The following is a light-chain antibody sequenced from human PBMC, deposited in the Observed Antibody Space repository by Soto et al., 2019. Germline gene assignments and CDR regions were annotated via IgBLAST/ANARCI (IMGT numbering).Light chain of an antibody. CDR3: QQYDNLPFS. CDR2: EAS. CDR1: QDISNY. Sequence: DIQMSQSPTSLSASVGDRVTITCQASQDISNYLYWYPHKPGKAPKLLIYEASKLETGVPSRFSGSGSGTAFTFTISSLQPEDIATYYCQQYDNLPFSFGGGTKVEI. J-gene: IGKJ4*01. V-gene: IGKV1-33*01.